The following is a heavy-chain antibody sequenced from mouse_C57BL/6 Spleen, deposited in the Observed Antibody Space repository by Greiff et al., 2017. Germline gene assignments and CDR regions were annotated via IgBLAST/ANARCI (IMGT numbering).Heavy chain of an antibody. J-gene: IGHJ4*01. Sequence: VKLQQPGAELVRPGSSVKLSCKASGYTFTSYWMHWVKQRPIQGLEWIGNIDPSDSETHYNQKFKDKATLTVDKSSSTAYMQLSSLTSEDSAVYYCARRGWLLPYAMDYWGQGTSVTVSS. CDR2: IDPSDSET. D-gene: IGHD2-3*01. V-gene: IGHV1-52*01. CDR1: GYTFTSYW. CDR3: ARRGWLLPYAMDY.